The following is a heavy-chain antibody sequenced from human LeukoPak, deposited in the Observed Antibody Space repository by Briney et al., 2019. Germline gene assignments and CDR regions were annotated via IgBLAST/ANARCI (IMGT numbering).Heavy chain of an antibody. D-gene: IGHD6-19*01. CDR3: ARDIPGIAVAVDHGLDY. CDR1: GYTFTSSG. CDR2: FSAYDGNT. Sequence: GASVKVSCKPSGYTFTSSGISWVRQAAGQGLGGMGWFSAYDGNTNYAQKLQGRVTMTTDTSTSTAYIELRSLRSDDTAVYYCARDIPGIAVAVDHGLDYWGQGTLVTVSS. J-gene: IGHJ4*02. V-gene: IGHV1-18*01.